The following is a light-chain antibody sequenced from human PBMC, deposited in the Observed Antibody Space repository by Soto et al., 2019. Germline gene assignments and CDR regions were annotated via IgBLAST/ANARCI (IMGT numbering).Light chain of an antibody. CDR3: QHYDNTPPSVT. J-gene: IGKJ3*01. CDR1: QSVLYSSNNKNY. V-gene: IGKV4-1*01. Sequence: DIVMTQSPDSLAVSLGERATINCKSSQSVLYSSNNKNYLAWYQQKPGQPPKLLIYWASTRESGVPDRFSGSGSGTDFTLTISSLQAEDVAVYYCQHYDNTPPSVTFGPGTRLDIK. CDR2: WAS.